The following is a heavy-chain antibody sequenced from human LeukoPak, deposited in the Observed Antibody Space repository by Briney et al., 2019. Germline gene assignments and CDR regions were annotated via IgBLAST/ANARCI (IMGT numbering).Heavy chain of an antibody. V-gene: IGHV3-7*03. J-gene: IGHJ4*02. CDR3: VRGVTMIRGAVMYPFFFDF. CDR1: GFSFGDFF. CDR2: INLDGSEK. Sequence: PGGSLRLSCAASGFSFGDFFMSWARQAPGKGLEWVANINLDGSEKFHVDSVKGRFNISRDNAKSALYLQMNSLRAADTAMYFCVRGVTMIRGAVMYPFFFDFWGRGTLVTVSS. D-gene: IGHD3-10*01.